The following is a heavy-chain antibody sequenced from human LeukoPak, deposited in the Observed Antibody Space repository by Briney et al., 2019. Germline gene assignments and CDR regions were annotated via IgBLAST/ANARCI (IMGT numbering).Heavy chain of an antibody. CDR3: AKVVDIVAPQDY. Sequence: GGSLRLSCAASGFSFSSHAMSWVRQAPGEGLEWVSGINDNGGGTYYADSVKGRFTISRDNSKNTLYLQMSSLRAEDTAVYYCAKVVDIVAPQDYWGQGTLVTVSS. D-gene: IGHD5-12*01. CDR2: INDNGGGT. V-gene: IGHV3-23*01. CDR1: GFSFSSHA. J-gene: IGHJ4*02.